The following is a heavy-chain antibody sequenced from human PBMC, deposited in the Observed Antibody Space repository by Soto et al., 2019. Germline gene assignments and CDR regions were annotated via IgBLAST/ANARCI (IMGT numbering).Heavy chain of an antibody. V-gene: IGHV1-69*01. CDR3: AREAPYCTSATCPKFYDMDV. CDR1: GGTFGSYA. Sequence: QVHLVQSGAEVKKPGSWVKVSCKASGGTFGSYAITWVRRAPGQGLEWLGGIIPILNSPAYAQKFKARVVITADEVTNTAYMELNSLRFDDTAVYYCAREAPYCTSATCPKFYDMDVWGQGTTVTVAS. J-gene: IGHJ6*02. CDR2: IIPILNSP. D-gene: IGHD2-2*01.